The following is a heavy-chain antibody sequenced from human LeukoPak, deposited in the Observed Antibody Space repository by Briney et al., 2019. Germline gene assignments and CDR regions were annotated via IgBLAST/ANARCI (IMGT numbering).Heavy chain of an antibody. D-gene: IGHD5-18*01. Sequence: SETLSLTCTVSGGSISSYYWSWIRQPPGKGLEWIGYIYYSGSTNYNPSLKSRVTISVDTSKNQFSLKLSSVTAADTAVYYCARVGGYSYGHSLWGQGTLVTVSS. J-gene: IGHJ4*02. CDR3: ARVGGYSYGHSL. CDR1: GGSISSYY. V-gene: IGHV4-59*12. CDR2: IYYSGST.